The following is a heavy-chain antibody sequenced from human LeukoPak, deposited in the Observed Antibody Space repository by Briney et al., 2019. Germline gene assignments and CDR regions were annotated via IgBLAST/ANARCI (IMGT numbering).Heavy chain of an antibody. CDR2: ISNDGSNK. V-gene: IGHV3-30*04. CDR1: TFTFSSYA. D-gene: IGHD3-10*01. Sequence: GGSLRLSCAASTFTFSSYAMHWVRQGPGKGLEWVTVISNDGSNKYYADSVKGRFTISRDNAKNSLYLQMNSLRAEDTAVYYCARVSGSGINDAFDIWGQGTMVTVSS. CDR3: ARVSGSGINDAFDI. J-gene: IGHJ3*02.